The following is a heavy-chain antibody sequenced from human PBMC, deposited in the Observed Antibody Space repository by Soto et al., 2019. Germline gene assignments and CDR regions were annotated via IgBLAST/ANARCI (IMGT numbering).Heavy chain of an antibody. D-gene: IGHD5-12*01. CDR3: ARANSGDYDEPDY. CDR2: VNPNSGGT. V-gene: IGHV1-2*02. CDR1: GYTCTGYY. Sequence: ASVKVSGKASGYTCTGYYMHWVREAPGQGLEWMGWVNPNSGGTNYAQKFQGRVTMTRDTSVTSAYMELSRLRSDDTAVYYCARANSGDYDEPDYWGQGTRVTFSS. J-gene: IGHJ4*02.